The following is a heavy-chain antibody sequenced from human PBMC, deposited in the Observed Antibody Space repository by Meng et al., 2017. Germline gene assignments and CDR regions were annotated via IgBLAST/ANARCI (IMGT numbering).Heavy chain of an antibody. D-gene: IGHD6-6*01. CDR3: ARRRGGSSDWFDP. CDR1: GGSFSGYY. CDR2: INHSGST. J-gene: IGHJ5*02. V-gene: IGHV4-34*01. Sequence: QGQLQQWGAGLLKSSETLSLTCAVYGGSFSGYYWSWIRQPPGKGLEWIGEINHSGSTNYNPSLKSRVTISVDTSKNQFSLKLSSVTAADTAVYYCARRRGGSSDWFDPWGQGTLVTVSS.